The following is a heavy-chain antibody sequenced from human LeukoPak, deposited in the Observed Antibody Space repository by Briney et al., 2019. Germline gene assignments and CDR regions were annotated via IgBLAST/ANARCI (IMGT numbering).Heavy chain of an antibody. CDR2: IIPIFGIA. J-gene: IGHJ6*02. Sequence: SVKVSCKASGGTFSSYAISWVRQAPGQGLEWMGRIIPIFGIANYAQKFQGRVTITADKSTSTAYMELSSLRSEDTAAYYCARVPPARNDYSNYVDYYGMDVWGQGTTVTVSS. V-gene: IGHV1-69*04. D-gene: IGHD4-11*01. CDR1: GGTFSSYA. CDR3: ARVPPARNDYSNYVDYYGMDV.